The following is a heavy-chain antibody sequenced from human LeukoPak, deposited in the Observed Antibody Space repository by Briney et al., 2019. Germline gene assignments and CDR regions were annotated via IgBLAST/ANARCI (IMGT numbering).Heavy chain of an antibody. Sequence: GGSLRLSCAASGFTFNTYEMNWVRQAPGKGLEWVSYISSSGSTIYYADSVKGRFTISRDNSKNTLYLQMNSLRGDDTAVYYCAKTRLWFYFDYWGQGTLVTVSS. V-gene: IGHV3-48*03. CDR2: ISSSGSTI. CDR1: GFTFNTYE. J-gene: IGHJ4*02. CDR3: AKTRLWFYFDY. D-gene: IGHD5-18*01.